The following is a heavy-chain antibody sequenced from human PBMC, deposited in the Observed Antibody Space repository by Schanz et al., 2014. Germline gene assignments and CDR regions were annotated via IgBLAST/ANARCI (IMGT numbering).Heavy chain of an antibody. Sequence: VQLVESGGGVVQPGRSLRLSCAGSGFSFSDYGMHWVRQAPGRGLEWVANIRQEGSEKYYVDSVKGRFTVSRDDAKNSLYLQMNSLRVEDTAVYYCARSEMDRGVIWGYWGQGTLVTVSS. CDR3: ARSEMDRGVIWGY. V-gene: IGHV3-7*01. J-gene: IGHJ4*02. CDR1: GFSFSDYG. D-gene: IGHD3-10*01. CDR2: IRQEGSEK.